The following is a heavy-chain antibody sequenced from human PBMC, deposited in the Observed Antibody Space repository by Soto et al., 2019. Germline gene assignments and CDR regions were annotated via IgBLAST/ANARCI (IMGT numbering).Heavy chain of an antibody. V-gene: IGHV1-24*01. CDR1: GYTLTELS. J-gene: IGHJ3*02. CDR3: ATLDSITMVRGVVRAFDI. D-gene: IGHD3-10*01. Sequence: ASVKVSCKVSGYTLTELSMHWVRQAPGKGLEWMGGFDPEDGETIYAQKFQGRVTMTEDTSTDTAYMELSSLRSEDTAVYYCATLDSITMVRGVVRAFDIWGQGTMVTVSS. CDR2: FDPEDGET.